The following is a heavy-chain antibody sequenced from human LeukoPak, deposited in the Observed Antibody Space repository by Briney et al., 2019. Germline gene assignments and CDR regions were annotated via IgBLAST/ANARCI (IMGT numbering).Heavy chain of an antibody. Sequence: PGGSLRLSCAGSGFSFSSYDMLWVRQATGKGLEWVSAIGSGGDTYYAGSVKGRFTISRESAKNSFYLQMNSLSVGDTAVYFCARAVAGTDEIDSWGQGTLVTVSS. CDR2: IGSGGDT. D-gene: IGHD6-19*01. CDR1: GFSFSSYD. CDR3: ARAVAGTDEIDS. V-gene: IGHV3-13*01. J-gene: IGHJ4*02.